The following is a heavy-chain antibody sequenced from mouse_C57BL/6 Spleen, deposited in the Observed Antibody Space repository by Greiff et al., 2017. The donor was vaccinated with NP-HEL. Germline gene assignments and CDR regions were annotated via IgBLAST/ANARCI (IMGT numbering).Heavy chain of an antibody. CDR2: ISSGGSYT. Sequence: EVQGVESGGDLVKPGGSLKLSCAASGFTFSSYGMSWVRQTPDKRLEWVATISSGGSYTYYPDSVKGRFTISRDNAKNTLYLQMSSLKSEDTAMYYCARHTYGSSYNYAMDYWGQGTSVTVSS. J-gene: IGHJ4*01. D-gene: IGHD1-1*01. CDR1: GFTFSSYG. V-gene: IGHV5-6*01. CDR3: ARHTYGSSYNYAMDY.